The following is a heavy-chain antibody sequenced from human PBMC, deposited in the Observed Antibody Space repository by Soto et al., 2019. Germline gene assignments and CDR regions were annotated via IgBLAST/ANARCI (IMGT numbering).Heavy chain of an antibody. CDR2: INHRGST. V-gene: IGHV4-34*01. Sequence: SETLSLTCAVYGGSFSGYYWSWIRQPPGKGLEWIGEINHRGSTNYKPSLKSRVTISVDTSKNQFSLKLSSVTAADTAVYYCASSHAGAHITAAVHWGQGTLVIVSS. J-gene: IGHJ4*02. CDR1: GGSFSGYY. CDR3: ASSHAGAHITAAVH. D-gene: IGHD6-13*01.